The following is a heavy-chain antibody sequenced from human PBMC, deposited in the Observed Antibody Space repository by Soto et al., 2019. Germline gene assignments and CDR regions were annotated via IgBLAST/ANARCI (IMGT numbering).Heavy chain of an antibody. CDR2: IYATGTT. D-gene: IGHD1-1*01. V-gene: IGHV4-4*07. J-gene: IGHJ5*02. Sequence: SETLSLTCTVSGTSISGFYWSWIRKSAGKGLEWIGRIYATGTTDYNPSLKSRVMMSVDTSKKQFSLKLRSVTAADTAVYYCVRDGTKTLRDWFDPWGQGISVTVSS. CDR1: GTSISGFY. CDR3: VRDGTKTLRDWFDP.